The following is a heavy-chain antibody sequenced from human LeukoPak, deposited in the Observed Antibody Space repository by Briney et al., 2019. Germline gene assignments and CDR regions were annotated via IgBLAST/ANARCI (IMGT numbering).Heavy chain of an antibody. V-gene: IGHV3-74*01. Sequence: GGSLTLSCAASGFTFSNYWMQGFRQAPGKGLVWVSRIRSDGISTNYADSVKGRFTISRDNAKNMLYLQMNSLRAEDTAVYYCVRDAWMASTPLDYWGQGTLVTVSS. CDR1: GFTFSNYW. CDR2: IRSDGIST. CDR3: VRDAWMASTPLDY. J-gene: IGHJ4*02. D-gene: IGHD5-24*01.